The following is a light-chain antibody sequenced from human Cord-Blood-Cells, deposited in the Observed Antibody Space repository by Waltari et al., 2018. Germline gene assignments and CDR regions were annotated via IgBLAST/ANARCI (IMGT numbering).Light chain of an antibody. CDR1: QSVSSRY. CDR3: QQYGSSGT. Sequence: IVLTQSPGTLSLSRGERANLSCRASQSVSSRYLAWYQQKPGQATRLLIYGASSRATGIPDRFSGSGSGTDFTLTISRLEPEDFAVYYCQQYGSSGTFGQGTKLDIK. V-gene: IGKV3-20*01. CDR2: GAS. J-gene: IGKJ2*02.